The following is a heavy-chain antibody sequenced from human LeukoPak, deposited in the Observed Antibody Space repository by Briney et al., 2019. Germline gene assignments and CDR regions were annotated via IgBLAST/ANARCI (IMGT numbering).Heavy chain of an antibody. D-gene: IGHD1-26*01. CDR1: GGTFSSYA. Sequence: GASVKVSCKASGGTFSSYAVSWVRQAPGQGLEWMGGIIPIFGTANYAQKFQGRVTITADESTSAAYMELSSLRSEDTAVYYCASVGATAFYYYYYMDVWGKGTTVTISS. J-gene: IGHJ6*03. CDR3: ASVGATAFYYYYYMDV. CDR2: IIPIFGTA. V-gene: IGHV1-69*13.